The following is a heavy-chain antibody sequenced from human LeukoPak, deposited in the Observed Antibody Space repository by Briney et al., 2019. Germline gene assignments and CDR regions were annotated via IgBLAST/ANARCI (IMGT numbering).Heavy chain of an antibody. D-gene: IGHD3-3*01. CDR2: INPNGGST. CDR1: GYTFTNYY. CDR3: AREGVLQGGYYRYYFDY. Sequence: ASVKVSCKASGYTFTNYYMHWARQAPGQGLEWMGIINPNGGSTSYAQKFQGRVVMTRDTSTSTVYMELTSLRSEDTAVYFCAREGVLQGGYYRYYFDYWGQGTLVTVSS. V-gene: IGHV1-46*01. J-gene: IGHJ4*02.